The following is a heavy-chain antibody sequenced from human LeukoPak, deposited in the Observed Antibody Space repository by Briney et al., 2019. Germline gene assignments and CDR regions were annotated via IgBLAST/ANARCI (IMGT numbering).Heavy chain of an antibody. CDR3: VKGLVQTTMSYSVDY. V-gene: IGHV3-30*18. CDR2: ISSDGNNN. CDR1: GITFTNYA. D-gene: IGHD1-1*01. Sequence: GGSLRLSCAASGITFTNYALHWVRQTPVKGLEWITLISSDGNNNVYADSVKGRFTISRDNSRNTLYLQMNSLRAEDTAVYYCVKGLVQTTMSYSVDYWGQGALVTVSS. J-gene: IGHJ4*02.